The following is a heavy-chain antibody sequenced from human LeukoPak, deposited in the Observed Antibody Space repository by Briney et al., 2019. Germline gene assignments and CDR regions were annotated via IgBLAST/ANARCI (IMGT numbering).Heavy chain of an antibody. J-gene: IGHJ3*02. CDR1: GGSFSGYY. Sequence: PSETLSLTCAVYGGSFSGYYWSWIRQPPGKGLEWIGEINHSGSTNYNPSLKSRVTISVDTSKNQFSLKLSSVTAADTAVYYCARKYGSPRAFDIWGQGTMVTVSS. D-gene: IGHD1-26*01. CDR3: ARKYGSPRAFDI. V-gene: IGHV4-34*01. CDR2: INHSGST.